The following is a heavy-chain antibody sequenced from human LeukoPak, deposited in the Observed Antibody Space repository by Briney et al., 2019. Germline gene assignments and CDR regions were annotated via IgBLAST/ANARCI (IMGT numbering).Heavy chain of an antibody. CDR2: IYFGGST. CDR3: ARTRTITMTLDY. J-gene: IGHJ4*02. V-gene: IGHV4-39*07. CDR1: GGSISSSSYY. Sequence: SETLSLTCTVSGGSISSSSYYWGWIRQPPGKGLEWIGNIYFGGSTYYNPSLKSRVTISVDTSKNQFSLKLGSVTAADTAVYYCARTRTITMTLDYWGQGTLVTVSS. D-gene: IGHD3-22*01.